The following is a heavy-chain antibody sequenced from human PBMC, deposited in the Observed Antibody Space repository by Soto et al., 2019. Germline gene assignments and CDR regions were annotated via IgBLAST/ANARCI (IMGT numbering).Heavy chain of an antibody. CDR2: IYYSGST. CDR1: GGSISSWY. J-gene: IGHJ4*02. CDR3: ARRYGSSFDY. Sequence: TSETLSLTCTVSGGSISSWYWSWIRQPPGKGLEWIGYIYYSGSTNYNPSLKSRVTISVDTSKNQFSLKLSSVTAADTAVYYCARRYGSSFDYWGQGTLVTVS. D-gene: IGHD5-12*01. V-gene: IGHV4-59*08.